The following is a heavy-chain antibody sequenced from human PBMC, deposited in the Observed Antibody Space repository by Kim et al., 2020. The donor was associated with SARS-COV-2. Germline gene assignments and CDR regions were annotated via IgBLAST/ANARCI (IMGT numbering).Heavy chain of an antibody. D-gene: IGHD1-26*01. CDR3: ARFIVGAHDLFDY. V-gene: IGHV3-7*03. CDR2: IKQDGSEK. J-gene: IGHJ4*02. Sequence: GGSLRLSCAASGFTFSSYWMSWVRQAPGKGLEWVANIKQDGSEKYYVDSVKGRFTISRDNAKNSLYLQMNSLRAEDTAVYYCARFIVGAHDLFDYWGQGTLVTVSS. CDR1: GFTFSSYW.